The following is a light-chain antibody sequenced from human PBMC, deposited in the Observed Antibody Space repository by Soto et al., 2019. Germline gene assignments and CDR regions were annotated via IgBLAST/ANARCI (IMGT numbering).Light chain of an antibody. V-gene: IGLV1-44*01. J-gene: IGLJ1*01. CDR1: SSNVGRNS. CDR3: ATWDDYLNVYV. Sequence: QSVLTQPPSASGTPGQWLTISCSGSSSNVGRNSVTWYQQLRGTAPKLLIYGNNQRPSGVPDRFSGSKSGTSASLAISGLQSEDEADYYCATWDDYLNVYVFGTGTKVTVL. CDR2: GNN.